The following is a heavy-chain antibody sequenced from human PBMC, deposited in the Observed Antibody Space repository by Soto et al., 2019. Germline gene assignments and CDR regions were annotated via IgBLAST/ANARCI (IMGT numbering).Heavy chain of an antibody. CDR3: AIGTSAATTFYFDL. J-gene: IGHJ2*01. Sequence: QVQVVQSGAEVKKPGASVQVSCQASGYTSTSYAMHWVRQAPGQRLEWMGWINTANGYTKYSQKFQGRVTITRDTSASTAYMELSSLSSEDTAVYYCAIGTSAATTFYFDLWGRGTLVTVSS. V-gene: IGHV1-3*04. CDR1: GYTSTSYA. CDR2: INTANGYT. D-gene: IGHD4-17*01.